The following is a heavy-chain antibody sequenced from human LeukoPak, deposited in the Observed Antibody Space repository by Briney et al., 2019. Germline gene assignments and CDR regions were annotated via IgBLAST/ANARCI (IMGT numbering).Heavy chain of an antibody. CDR3: AREYSDYGDYEYWYFDL. V-gene: IGHV3-7*01. J-gene: IGHJ2*01. CDR1: GFTFSSYW. D-gene: IGHD4-17*01. CDR2: IKQDGSEK. Sequence: PGGSLRLSCAASGFTFSSYWMSWVRQAPGKGLEWVANIKQDGSEKYYVDSVKGRFTISRDNAKNSLYLQMNSLRAEDTAVYYCAREYSDYGDYEYWYFDLWGRGTLVTVSS.